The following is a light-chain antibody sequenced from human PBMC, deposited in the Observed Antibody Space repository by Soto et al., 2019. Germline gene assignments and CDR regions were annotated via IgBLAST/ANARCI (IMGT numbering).Light chain of an antibody. J-gene: IGKJ1*01. CDR1: QSVGSIY. V-gene: IGKV3-20*01. Sequence: EVVLTQSPGTLSLSPGYRANLPWRASQSVGSIYLAWYQQRPGQALRLFISGASNRATGIPASFSGSGSGTDFTLTTRRLQAQDFAVYYCQQYGSSPQWTVGKGTKVEI. CDR2: GAS. CDR3: QQYGSSPQWT.